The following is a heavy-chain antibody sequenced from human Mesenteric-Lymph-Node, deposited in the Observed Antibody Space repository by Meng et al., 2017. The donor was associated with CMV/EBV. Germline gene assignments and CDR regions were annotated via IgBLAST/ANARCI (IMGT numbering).Heavy chain of an antibody. V-gene: IGHV3-7*01. CDR3: ARDCSSTSCYLYYYGMDV. CDR2: IKQDGSEK. Sequence: GESLKISCAASGFTFSSYWMSWVRQAPGKGLEWVANIKQDGSEKYYVDSVKGRFTISRDNAKNTLYLQMNSLRAEDTAVYYCARDCSSTSCYLYYYGMDVWGQGTTVTVSS. CDR1: GFTFSSYW. D-gene: IGHD2-2*01. J-gene: IGHJ6*02.